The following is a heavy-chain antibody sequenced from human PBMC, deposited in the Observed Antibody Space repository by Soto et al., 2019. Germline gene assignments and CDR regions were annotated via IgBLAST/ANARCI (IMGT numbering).Heavy chain of an antibody. J-gene: IGHJ4*02. CDR3: AHTSTVTGFGYFDY. V-gene: IGHV2-5*01. CDR1: GFSLSTSGVG. Sequence: SGPTLVNPTQTLTLTCTFSGFSLSTSGVGVGWIRQPPGKALEWLALIYWNDEKRYSPSLKSRLTITKDTSKNQVVLTITNMDPVDTATYYCAHTSTVTGFGYFDYWGQGTLVTVSS. CDR2: IYWNDEK. D-gene: IGHD4-17*01.